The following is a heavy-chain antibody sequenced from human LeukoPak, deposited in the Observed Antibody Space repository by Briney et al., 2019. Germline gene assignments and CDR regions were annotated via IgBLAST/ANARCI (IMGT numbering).Heavy chain of an antibody. CDR3: ARGRIYYDFWRYGWFDP. CDR2: INHSGST. CDR1: GESFNTYY. D-gene: IGHD3-3*01. V-gene: IGHV4-34*01. Sequence: PSETLSLTCAVYGESFNTYYWTWIRQPPGKGLEWIGEINHSGSTNYNPSLKSRVTMSVDTSKNQFSLELSSVTAADTAVYYCARGRIYYDFWRYGWFDPWGQGTLVTVSS. J-gene: IGHJ5*02.